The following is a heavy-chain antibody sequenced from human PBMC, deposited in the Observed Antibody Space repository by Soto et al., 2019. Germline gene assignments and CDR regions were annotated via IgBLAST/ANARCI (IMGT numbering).Heavy chain of an antibody. CDR2: IYYSGST. J-gene: IGHJ4*01. Sequence: SETLSLTCTVSGGSISSYYWSWIRQPPGKGLEWIGYIYYSGSTNYNPSLKSRVTISVDTSKNQFSLHLTSVTAADTAVYFCAIECYGGDRFEDWCPGPRVTVLS. D-gene: IGHD2-21*01. CDR1: GGSISSYY. V-gene: IGHV4-59*08. CDR3: AIECYGGDRFED.